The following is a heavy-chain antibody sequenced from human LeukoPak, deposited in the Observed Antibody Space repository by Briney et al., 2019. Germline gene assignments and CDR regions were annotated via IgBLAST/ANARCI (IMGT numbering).Heavy chain of an antibody. CDR3: AKDGGDGYNSGDLGGFDP. CDR1: GFTFSSYA. V-gene: IGHV3-23*01. Sequence: GGSLRLSCAASGFTFSSYAMSWVRQAPGKGLEWVSAISGSGGSTYYADSVKGRFTISRDNSKNTLYLQMNSLRAEDTAVYYCAKDGGDGYNSGDLGGFDPWGQGTLVTVSS. J-gene: IGHJ5*02. D-gene: IGHD5-24*01. CDR2: ISGSGGST.